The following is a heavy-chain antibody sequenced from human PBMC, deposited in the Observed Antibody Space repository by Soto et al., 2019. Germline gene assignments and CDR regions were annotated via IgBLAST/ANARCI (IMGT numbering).Heavy chain of an antibody. V-gene: IGHV1-18*01. CDR3: ARDRGWDPNFDY. D-gene: IGHD6-19*01. J-gene: IGHJ4*02. Sequence: ASVKVSCKASGHTFTNYGVTWVRQAPGQGLEWMGWISAYNGNTNLAQKLQGRVSMSTDTSTTTAYMELRSLRSDDTAVYYCARDRGWDPNFDYWGQGTLVTVSS. CDR2: ISAYNGNT. CDR1: GHTFTNYG.